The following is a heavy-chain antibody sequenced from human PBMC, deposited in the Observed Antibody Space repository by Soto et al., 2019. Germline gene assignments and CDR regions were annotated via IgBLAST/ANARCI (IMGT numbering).Heavy chain of an antibody. CDR2: IYYSGSA. D-gene: IGHD7-27*01. Sequence: SETLSLTCTVSGGSINNHYWSWIRQPPGKGLEWVGHIYYSGSASYNPSLKSRLTISVDTSKNQFSLKLSSVTAADTAVYYCARVSIKGSWDFDYWGQGTLVTVSS. J-gene: IGHJ4*02. V-gene: IGHV4-59*11. CDR1: GGSINNHY. CDR3: ARVSIKGSWDFDY.